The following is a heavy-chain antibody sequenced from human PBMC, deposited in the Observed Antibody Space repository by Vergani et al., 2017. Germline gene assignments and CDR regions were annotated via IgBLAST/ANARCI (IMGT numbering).Heavy chain of an antibody. CDR3: AKVGRSEVAGTFGAFDI. J-gene: IGHJ3*02. Sequence: QLQLQESGPGLVKPSETLSLTCTVSGGSISSSSYYWGWIRQPPGKGLEWIGSIYYSGSTYYNPSLKSRVTISVDTSKNQFALKLSSVTAADTAVYYCAKVGRSEVAGTFGAFDIWGQGTMVTVSS. V-gene: IGHV4-39*01. CDR2: IYYSGST. D-gene: IGHD6-19*01. CDR1: GGSISSSSYY.